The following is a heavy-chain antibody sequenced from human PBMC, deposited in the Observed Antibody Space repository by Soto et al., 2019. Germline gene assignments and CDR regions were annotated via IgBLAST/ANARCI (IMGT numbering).Heavy chain of an antibody. J-gene: IGHJ5*02. CDR1: GGSINTYY. CDR3: TRGAGPPWLDP. V-gene: IGHV4-4*07. CDR2: VSASACT. Sequence: QVQLQESGPGLLKPSETLSLTCTVSGGSINTYYWSWIRQPAGKGLEWIGRVSASACTNYSPSLTDRVTMSIDRPKNQCSLGLTSVTAADTGVYDCTRGAGPPWLDPRGQGTLVTVSS.